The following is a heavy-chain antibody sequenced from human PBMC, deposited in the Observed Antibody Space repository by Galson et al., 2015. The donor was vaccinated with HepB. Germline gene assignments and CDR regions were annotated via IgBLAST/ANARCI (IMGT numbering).Heavy chain of an antibody. V-gene: IGHV1-69*04. Sequence: SVKVSCKASGGTFSSYAISWVRQAPGQGLEWMGKIIPILGIANYAQKFQGRVTITADKSTSTAYMELSSLRSEDTAVYYCASPWELRHPDKYAFDIWGQGTMVTVSS. D-gene: IGHD1-26*01. CDR3: ASPWELRHPDKYAFDI. CDR1: GGTFSSYA. CDR2: IIPILGIA. J-gene: IGHJ3*02.